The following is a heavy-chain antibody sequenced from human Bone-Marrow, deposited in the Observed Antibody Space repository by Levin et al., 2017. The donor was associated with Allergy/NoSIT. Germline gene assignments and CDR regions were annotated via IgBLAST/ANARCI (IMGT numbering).Heavy chain of an antibody. CDR3: ARDMLDLGPWSPFDY. D-gene: IGHD3-16*01. V-gene: IGHV3-30-3*01. CDR1: GFNFSDHA. J-gene: IGHJ4*02. CDR2: ISYDGSSE. Sequence: PGGSLRLSCAASGFNFSDHAIHWVRQAPGKGLQWVAVISYDGSSEDYADSVKGRFTISRDASKNTVNLQMNSLRSDDTAVYYCARDMLDLGPWSPFDYWGQGTLVTVSS.